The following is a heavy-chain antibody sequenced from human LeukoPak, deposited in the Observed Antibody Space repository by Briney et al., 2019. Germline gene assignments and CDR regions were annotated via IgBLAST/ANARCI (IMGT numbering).Heavy chain of an antibody. CDR3: AKGLKTTVGPYMGYHYYMDV. D-gene: IGHD1-1*01. CDR1: GFTFSSYA. J-gene: IGHJ6*03. CDR2: ITKSGDSS. Sequence: GGSLSLSCAASGFTFSSYAMSWVRQAPGKGLEWVSLITKSGDSSYYADSVKGRLTISRDNSKNTLSLQMNSLRAEDTAVYYCAKGLKTTVGPYMGYHYYMDVWGKGTTVTVSS. V-gene: IGHV3-23*01.